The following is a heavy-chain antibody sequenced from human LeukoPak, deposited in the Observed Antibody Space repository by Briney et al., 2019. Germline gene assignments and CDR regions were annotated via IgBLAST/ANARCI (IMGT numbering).Heavy chain of an antibody. Sequence: SETLSLTCTVSGGSVSSGVYFWSWIRQPPGKGLEWIGYISYTGSTNYNPSLKSRVTISLDTSKNQFSLKLRSVTAADTAVYYCGGDSYYYGMDVWGQGTTVTVSS. CDR2: ISYTGST. V-gene: IGHV4-61*08. D-gene: IGHD3-10*01. CDR3: GGDSYYYGMDV. J-gene: IGHJ6*02. CDR1: GGSVSSGVYF.